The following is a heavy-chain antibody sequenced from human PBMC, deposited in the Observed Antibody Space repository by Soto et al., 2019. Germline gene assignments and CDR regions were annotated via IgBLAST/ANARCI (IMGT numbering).Heavy chain of an antibody. CDR1: GGSISSYY. CDR3: ARRYGGTFDY. V-gene: IGHV4-59*08. J-gene: IGHJ4*02. CDR2: IYYSGST. D-gene: IGHD2-15*01. Sequence: QVQLQESGPGLVKPSETLSPTCTVSGGSISSYYWGWIRQPPGKGLEWIGYIYYSGSTNYNPSLKSRVTISVDTSKNQFSLKLSSVTAADTAVYYCARRYGGTFDYWGQGTLVTVSS.